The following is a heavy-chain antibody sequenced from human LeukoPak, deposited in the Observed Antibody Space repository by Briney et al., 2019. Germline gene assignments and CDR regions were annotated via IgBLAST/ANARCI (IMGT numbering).Heavy chain of an antibody. J-gene: IGHJ4*02. CDR3: ARDGSYDYVWGSVHYYFDY. V-gene: IGHV3-21*01. CDR1: GFTFSSYS. D-gene: IGHD3-16*01. CDR2: ISSSSSYI. Sequence: GRSLRLSCAASGFTFSSYSMNWVRQAPGKGLEWVSSISSSSSYIYYADSVKGRFTISRDNAKNSLYLQMNSLRAEDTAVYYCARDGSYDYVWGSVHYYFDYWGQGTLVTVSS.